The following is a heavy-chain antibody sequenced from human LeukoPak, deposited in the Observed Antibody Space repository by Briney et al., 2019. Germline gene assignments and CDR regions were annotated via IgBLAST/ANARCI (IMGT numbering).Heavy chain of an antibody. Sequence: SVKVSCKASGGTFSSYAISWVRQAPGQGLEWMGGIIPIFGTANYAQKFQGRVTIIADESTSTAYMELSSLRSEDTAVYYCARGPPYAPGVLDVWGKGTTVTISS. D-gene: IGHD7-27*01. CDR3: ARGPPYAPGVLDV. CDR2: IIPIFGTA. CDR1: GGTFSSYA. J-gene: IGHJ6*04. V-gene: IGHV1-69*13.